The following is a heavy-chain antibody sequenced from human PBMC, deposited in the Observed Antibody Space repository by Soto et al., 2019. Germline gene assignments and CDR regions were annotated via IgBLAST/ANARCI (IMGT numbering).Heavy chain of an antibody. V-gene: IGHV2-5*02. CDR3: VHSRRIAANWYPFDF. J-gene: IGHJ4*02. Sequence: QITLKESGPTLVKPTQTLTLTCTFSGFSLSTSGVGVGWVRQPPRKALEWLALSYWDDDERYSPSLKTRLSITKDTSRNQVVLTMTNMDPVDTATYYCVHSRRIAANWYPFDFWGQGTLVTVSS. CDR2: SYWDDDE. CDR1: GFSLSTSGVG. D-gene: IGHD6-6*01.